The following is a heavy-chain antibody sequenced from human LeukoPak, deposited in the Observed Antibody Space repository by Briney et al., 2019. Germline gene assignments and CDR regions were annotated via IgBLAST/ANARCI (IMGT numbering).Heavy chain of an antibody. CDR3: ARLEYSSSWSARGAFDI. CDR2: IYPGDSDT. V-gene: IGHV5-51*01. D-gene: IGHD6-13*01. J-gene: IGHJ3*02. CDR1: GYSFTSYW. Sequence: GESLKISCKGSGYSFTSYWFGWVRQMPGKGLEWMGIIYPGDSDTRYSPSFQGQVTISADKSISTAYLQWSSLKASDTAMYYCARLEYSSSWSARGAFDIWGQGTMVTVSS.